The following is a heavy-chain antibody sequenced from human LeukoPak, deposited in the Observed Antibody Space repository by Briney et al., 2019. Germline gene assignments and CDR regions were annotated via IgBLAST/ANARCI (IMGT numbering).Heavy chain of an antibody. J-gene: IGHJ4*02. CDR1: GGSFSGHY. V-gene: IGHV4-34*01. Sequence: PSETLSLTCAVYGGSFSGHYWSWIRQPPGKGLEWIGEINHSGSTNYNPSLKSRVTISVDTSKNQFSLKLSSVTAADTAVYYCAREIGHFDYWGQGTLVTVSS. CDR3: AREIGHFDY. CDR2: INHSGST.